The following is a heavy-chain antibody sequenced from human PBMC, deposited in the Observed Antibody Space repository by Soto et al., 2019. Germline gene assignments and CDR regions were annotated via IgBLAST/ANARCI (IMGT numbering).Heavy chain of an antibody. V-gene: IGHV4-59*01. J-gene: IGHJ4*02. Sequence: SETLSLTCSVSGGSISGSYWSWIRQSPGKGLEWLGYVYYTGSTNYSPPLRSRVSISVDTSKNEFSLRLSSVTAADTAVYFCARSVAVPGAHIDYWGQGTQVTVSS. CDR2: VYYTGST. CDR1: GGSISGSY. CDR3: ARSVAVPGAHIDY. D-gene: IGHD6-19*01.